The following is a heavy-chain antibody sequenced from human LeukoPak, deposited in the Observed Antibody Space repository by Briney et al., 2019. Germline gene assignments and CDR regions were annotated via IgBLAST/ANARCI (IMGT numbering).Heavy chain of an antibody. CDR2: MYYRGSS. CDR1: GGSISSSSYY. CDR3: ANAASYSVDY. V-gene: IGHV4-39*01. Sequence: KPSETLSLTCTVSGGSISSSSYYWGWIRQPPGKGLEWIGSMYYRGSSYYNPSLKGRVTMSVDTSKNQFSLKLSSVTVADTAVYYCANAASYSVDYWGQGTLVTVSS. D-gene: IGHD1-26*01. J-gene: IGHJ4*02.